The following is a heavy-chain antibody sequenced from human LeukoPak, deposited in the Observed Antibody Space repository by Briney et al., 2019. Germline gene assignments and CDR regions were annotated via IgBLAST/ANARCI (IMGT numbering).Heavy chain of an antibody. D-gene: IGHD6-13*01. J-gene: IGHJ5*02. CDR2: IYYSGST. Sequence: SETLCLTCTVSGGSFSSYYWRWLRQPPGKGLEWIAYIYYSGSTNYYASLKSRVTISVDTSKNQFSLKLSSVTAADTAVYYCAREDSSSWVNWFDPWGQGTLVTVSS. CDR3: AREDSSSWVNWFDP. V-gene: IGHV4-59*01. CDR1: GGSFSSYY.